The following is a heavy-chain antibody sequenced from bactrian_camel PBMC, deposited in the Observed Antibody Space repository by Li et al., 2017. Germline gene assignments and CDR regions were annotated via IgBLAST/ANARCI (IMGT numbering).Heavy chain of an antibody. D-gene: IGHD6*01. CDR3: ALRANGGCWYRGIRPSQYDY. V-gene: IGHV3S1*01. Sequence: HVQLVDSGGGLVQPGGSLRLSCAASGFTFSSYLMAWVRQAPGKGLEWVSSISTGGATTNYADSVKGRFTITRDNARNTLYLQMNRLTPEDTAEYYCALRANGGCWYRGIRPSQYDYWGQGTQVTVS. CDR1: GFTFSSYL. J-gene: IGHJ4*01. CDR2: ISTGGATT.